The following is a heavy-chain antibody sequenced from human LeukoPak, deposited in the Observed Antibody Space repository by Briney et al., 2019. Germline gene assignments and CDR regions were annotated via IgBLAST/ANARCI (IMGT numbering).Heavy chain of an antibody. J-gene: IGHJ4*02. Sequence: ASVKVSCKASGYTFINYAINWGRQAPGQRLEWMGWFNAGNGNTKYSQKFQGRVSITRDTSASTAYMELSSLKSEDTAVYYCARGPRAAADDYWGQGTLVTVSS. V-gene: IGHV1-3*01. CDR3: ARGPRAAADDY. CDR2: FNAGNGNT. D-gene: IGHD6-13*01. CDR1: GYTFINYA.